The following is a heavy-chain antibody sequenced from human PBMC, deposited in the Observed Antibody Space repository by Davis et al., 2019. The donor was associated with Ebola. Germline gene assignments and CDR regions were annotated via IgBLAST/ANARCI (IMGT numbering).Heavy chain of an antibody. J-gene: IGHJ4*02. D-gene: IGHD6-19*01. V-gene: IGHV4-39*01. CDR2: IYYSGST. CDR3: ARNGIAVAAIDY. Sequence: GSLRLSCTVSGGSISSSSYYWGWIRQPPGKGLEWIGSIYYSGSTYYNPSLKSRVTISVDTSKNQFSLKLSSVTAADTAVYYCARNGIAVAAIDYWGQGTLVTVSS. CDR1: GGSISSSSYY.